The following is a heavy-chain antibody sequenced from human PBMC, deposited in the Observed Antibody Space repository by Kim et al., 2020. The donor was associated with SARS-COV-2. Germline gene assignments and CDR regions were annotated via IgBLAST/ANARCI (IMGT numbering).Heavy chain of an antibody. CDR3: ARIASEGSDYYYYYYGMDV. CDR1: GYTFTSYG. D-gene: IGHD2-21*01. Sequence: ASVKVSCKASGYTFTSYGISWVRQAPGQGLEWMGWISAYNGNTNYAQKLQGRVTMTTDTSTSTAYMELRSLRSDDTAVYYCARIASEGSDYYYYYYGMDVWGQGTTVTVSS. V-gene: IGHV1-18*01. J-gene: IGHJ6*02. CDR2: ISAYNGNT.